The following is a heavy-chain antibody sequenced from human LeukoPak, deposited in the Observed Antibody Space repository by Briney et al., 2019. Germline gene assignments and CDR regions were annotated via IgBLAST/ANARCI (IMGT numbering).Heavy chain of an antibody. CDR3: ARVSRDYYDSSGPFDY. CDR2: INHSGST. D-gene: IGHD3-22*01. CDR1: GGSFSGYY. V-gene: IGHV4-34*01. J-gene: IGHJ4*02. Sequence: SETLSLTCAVYGGSFSGYYWSWIRQPPGKGLEWIGEINHSGSTNYNPSLKSRVTISVDTSKNQFSLKLSSVTAADTAAYYCARVSRDYYDSSGPFDYWGQGTLVTVSS.